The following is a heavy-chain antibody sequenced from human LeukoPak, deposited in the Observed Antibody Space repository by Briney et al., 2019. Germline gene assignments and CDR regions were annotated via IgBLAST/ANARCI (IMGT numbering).Heavy chain of an antibody. CDR2: IDSNGGGA. Sequence: GGSLRLSCATSGFTFNIYWMQWVRQVPGKGLVWVSRIDSNGGGATYADSVKGRFTTSRDNGNNMLYLQLNSLRAEDTAVYYCAKGDPPTYYDILTGQDYWGQGTLVTVSS. V-gene: IGHV3-74*03. CDR3: AKGDPPTYYDILTGQDY. J-gene: IGHJ4*02. CDR1: GFTFNIYW. D-gene: IGHD3-9*01.